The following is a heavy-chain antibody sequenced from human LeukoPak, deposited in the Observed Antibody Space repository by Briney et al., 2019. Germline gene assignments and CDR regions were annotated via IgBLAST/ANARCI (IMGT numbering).Heavy chain of an antibody. CDR3: ARAGYYAHGPNWYFDL. J-gene: IGHJ2*01. CDR2: LYTSGST. Sequence: SETPSLTCTVSGGSISYNYWSWIRQPAGKGLEWIGRLYTSGSTSYNPSLRSRVTMSVDTSKDQFSLKLSSVTAADTAVYFCARAGYYAHGPNWYFDLWGRGTLVTVSS. V-gene: IGHV4-4*07. D-gene: IGHD2/OR15-2a*01. CDR1: GGSISYNY.